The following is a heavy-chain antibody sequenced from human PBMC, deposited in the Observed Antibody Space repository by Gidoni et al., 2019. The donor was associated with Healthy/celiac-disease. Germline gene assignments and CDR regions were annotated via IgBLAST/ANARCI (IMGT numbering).Heavy chain of an antibody. D-gene: IGHD5-12*01. Sequence: QLQLQESGPGLVKPSETLSLTCTVSGGSISSSSYYWGWIRQPPGKGLEWIGSIYYSGSTYYNPSLKSRVTISVDTSKNQSSLKLSSVTAADTAVYYCARHFPPSYIIVATGWFDPWGQGTLVTVSS. CDR2: IYYSGST. CDR1: GGSISSSSYY. V-gene: IGHV4-39*01. J-gene: IGHJ5*02. CDR3: ARHFPPSYIIVATGWFDP.